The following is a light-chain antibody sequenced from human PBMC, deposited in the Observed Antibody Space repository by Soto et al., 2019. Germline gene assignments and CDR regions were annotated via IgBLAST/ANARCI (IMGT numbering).Light chain of an antibody. J-gene: IGKJ2*01. CDR1: QGISSA. Sequence: AIQLTQSPSSLSASVGDRVTINCRASQGISSALAWYQQKPGKAPNLLIYDASSLESGVPSRFSGSGSGTDFTLTISSLQPEDFATYYCQLFDSYLQYTFDQGTKLEIK. CDR2: DAS. CDR3: QLFDSYLQYT. V-gene: IGKV1-13*02.